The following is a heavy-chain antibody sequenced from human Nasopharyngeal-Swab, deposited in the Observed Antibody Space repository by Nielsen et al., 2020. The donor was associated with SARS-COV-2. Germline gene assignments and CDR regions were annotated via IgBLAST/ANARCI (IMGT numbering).Heavy chain of an antibody. J-gene: IGHJ4*02. CDR3: ARDYYYDSSVFDY. Sequence: WLRQSPWKGLEWIGEINHSGSTNYNPSLKSRVTISVDTSKNQFSLKLSSVTAADTAVYYCARDYYYDSSVFDYWGQGTLVTVSS. D-gene: IGHD3-22*01. CDR2: INHSGST. V-gene: IGHV4-34*01.